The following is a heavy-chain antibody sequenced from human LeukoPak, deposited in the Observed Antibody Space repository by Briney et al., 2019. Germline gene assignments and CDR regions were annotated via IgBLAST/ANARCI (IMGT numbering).Heavy chain of an antibody. Sequence: SETLSLTCAVYGGSFSGYYWSWIRQPPGKGLEWIGEINHSGSTNYNPSLKSRVTISVDTSKNQFSLKLSSVTAADTAVYYCARAYPREQWLVLSHRGQGTLVTVSS. CDR2: INHSGST. CDR3: ARAYPREQWLVLSH. V-gene: IGHV4-34*01. J-gene: IGHJ4*02. CDR1: GGSFSGYY. D-gene: IGHD6-19*01.